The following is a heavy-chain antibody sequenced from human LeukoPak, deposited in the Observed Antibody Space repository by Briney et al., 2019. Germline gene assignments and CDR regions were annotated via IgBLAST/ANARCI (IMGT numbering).Heavy chain of an antibody. J-gene: IGHJ4*02. CDR2: ISDSAYST. D-gene: IGHD3-10*01. CDR3: AEPTWFGEFLYYFDY. Sequence: GGSLRLSCAASGFTFSSYAMSWVRQAPGKGLEWVSTISDSAYSTYYADSVKGRFTISKDNSKNTLYLQMNSLRAEDTALYYCAEPTWFGEFLYYFDYWGQGTLVTVSS. V-gene: IGHV3-23*01. CDR1: GFTFSSYA.